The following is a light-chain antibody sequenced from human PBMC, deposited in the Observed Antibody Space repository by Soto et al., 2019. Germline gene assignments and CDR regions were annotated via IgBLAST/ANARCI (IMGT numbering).Light chain of an antibody. CDR3: GSYASSSTLYV. CDR1: SRDVGGYNY. Sequence: VLTPPSPPSSSPWPSYTTLRTGNSRDVGGYNYVSWYQQHSGKAPKLMIYDVSNRPSGVSNRFSGSKSGNTASLTISGLQAEDEADYYCGSYASSSTLYVFGTGTKVTVL. V-gene: IGLV2-14*01. J-gene: IGLJ1*01. CDR2: DVS.